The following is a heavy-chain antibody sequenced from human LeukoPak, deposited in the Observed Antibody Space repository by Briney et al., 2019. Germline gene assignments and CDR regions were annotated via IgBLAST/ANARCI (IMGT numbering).Heavy chain of an antibody. D-gene: IGHD6-19*01. CDR2: IYTSGST. CDR3: ARAGGSVGWYRTIDS. J-gene: IGHJ4*02. V-gene: IGHV4-61*09. CDR1: GGSISSGSDY. Sequence: SQSLSLTCTVSGGSISSGSDYWGWIRQPAGKGLEWIGHIYTSGSTSYNPSLQSRVTISVDTSKHQFSLKVTSVTAADTAVYYCARAGGSVGWYRTIDSWGQGTLVTVSS.